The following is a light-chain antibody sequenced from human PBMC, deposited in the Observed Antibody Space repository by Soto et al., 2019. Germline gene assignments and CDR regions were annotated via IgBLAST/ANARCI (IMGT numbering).Light chain of an antibody. CDR3: AAWDDSLSGPV. CDR2: GNN. Sequence: QSVLTQPPSASGTPGQRVTISCSGSSSNIGRNTVNWYQQFPGTAPKLLIYGNNQRPSGVPDRFYGSKSGTSASLAISGLQSEDEADYYCAAWDDSLSGPVFGGGNKLTVL. V-gene: IGLV1-44*01. J-gene: IGLJ3*02. CDR1: SSNIGRNT.